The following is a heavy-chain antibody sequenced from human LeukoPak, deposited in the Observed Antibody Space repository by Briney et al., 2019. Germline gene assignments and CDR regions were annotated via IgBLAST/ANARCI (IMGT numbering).Heavy chain of an antibody. Sequence: GASVKVSCKASGYTFTSYDVNWVRQATGQGLEWMGWMNPNSGNTGYAQKFQGRVTITRNTSISTAYMELSSLRSEDTAVYYCARGGFGELLQYYYYMDVWGKGTTVTVSS. CDR1: GYTFTSYD. CDR3: ARGGFGELLQYYYYMDV. D-gene: IGHD3-10*01. J-gene: IGHJ6*03. V-gene: IGHV1-8*03. CDR2: MNPNSGNT.